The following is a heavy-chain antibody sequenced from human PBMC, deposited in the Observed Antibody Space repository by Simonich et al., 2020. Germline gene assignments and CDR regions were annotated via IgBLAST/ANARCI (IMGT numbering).Heavy chain of an antibody. J-gene: IGHJ4*02. D-gene: IGHD5-12*01. CDR1: GYSFTSYW. CDR2: IYPCDSDT. Sequence: EVQLVQSGAEVKKPGESLKISWKGLGYSFTSYWIGGVLQMPGKGREWMGCIYPCDSDTRYSPSFQGQVTISADKSISTAYLQWSSLKASDTAMYYCVRPDSGYDYFDYWGQGTLVTVSS. V-gene: IGHV5-51*03. CDR3: VRPDSGYDYFDY.